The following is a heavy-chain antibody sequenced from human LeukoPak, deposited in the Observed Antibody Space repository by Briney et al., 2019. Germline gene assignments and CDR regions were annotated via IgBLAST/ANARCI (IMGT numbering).Heavy chain of an antibody. CDR1: GFTISSNY. CDR2: FYSGVGT. V-gene: IGHV3-53*05. J-gene: IGHJ4*02. D-gene: IGHD4-17*01. Sequence: GGSLRLSCAASGFTISSNYMSWVRQAPGKGLEWASVFYSGVGTYYADSVKGRFTISRDNSKNTLYLQMNSLRAEDTAVYYCAKDNLDYGDPPGDYWGQGTLVTVSS. CDR3: AKDNLDYGDPPGDY.